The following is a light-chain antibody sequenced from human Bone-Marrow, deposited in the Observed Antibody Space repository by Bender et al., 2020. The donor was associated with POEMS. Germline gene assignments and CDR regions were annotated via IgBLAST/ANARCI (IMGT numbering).Light chain of an antibody. J-gene: IGLJ3*02. CDR1: KLGEEY. Sequence: SYELTQPPSVSVSPGQTATITCSGEKLGEEYACWYQQKPGQSPVVVIYQDTKRPSGIPERFSGSTSGNTASLTISGLQAEDEADYYCSSYASSATLFGGGTKLTVL. CDR3: SSYASSATL. CDR2: QDT. V-gene: IGLV3-1*01.